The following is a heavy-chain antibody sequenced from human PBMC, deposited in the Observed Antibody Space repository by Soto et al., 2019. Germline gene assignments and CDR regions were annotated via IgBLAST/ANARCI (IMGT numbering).Heavy chain of an antibody. CDR3: TRGLFSGSSYSGSWYYFDS. CDR1: GGSFSGYI. CDR2: IHHSGSS. J-gene: IGHJ4*02. D-gene: IGHD1-26*01. V-gene: IGHV4-34*01. Sequence: SETLSLTCAVSGGSFSGYIWTWIRQTPGKGLQWIGQIHHSGSSIYNPSLKNRVTISTMSNNKFSLELSSVTAADTAVYYCTRGLFSGSSYSGSWYYFDSWGQGTMVTVS.